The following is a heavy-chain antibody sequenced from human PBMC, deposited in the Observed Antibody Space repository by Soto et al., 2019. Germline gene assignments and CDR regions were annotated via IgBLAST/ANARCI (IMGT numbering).Heavy chain of an antibody. V-gene: IGHV3-23*01. D-gene: IGHD4-17*01. CDR1: GFTFSSYA. Sequence: GGSLRLSCAASGFTFSSYAMSWVRQAPGKGLECVSAISDTGGSTYYADSVKGRFTISRDNSKNTLYLQMNSLRAEDTAVYYCAKSYGDGYYFDYWGQGTLVTVSS. CDR2: ISDTGGST. CDR3: AKSYGDGYYFDY. J-gene: IGHJ4*02.